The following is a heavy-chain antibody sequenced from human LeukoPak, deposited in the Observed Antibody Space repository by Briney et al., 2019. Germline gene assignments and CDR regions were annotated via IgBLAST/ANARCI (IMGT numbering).Heavy chain of an antibody. CDR1: GFTFSSYW. CDR2: INSDGSST. Sequence: GGSLRLSCAASGFTFSSYWMHWVRQAPGKGLVWVSRINSDGSSTSYADSVKGRFTISRDNAKNTLYLQMNSLGAEDTAVFYCARGPQGYYQFDYWGQGTLVTVSS. J-gene: IGHJ4*02. CDR3: ARGPQGYYQFDY. D-gene: IGHD3-3*01. V-gene: IGHV3-74*01.